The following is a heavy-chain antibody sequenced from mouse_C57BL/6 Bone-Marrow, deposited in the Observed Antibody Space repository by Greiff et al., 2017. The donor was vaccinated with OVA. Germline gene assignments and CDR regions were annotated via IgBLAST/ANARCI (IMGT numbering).Heavy chain of an antibody. V-gene: IGHV14-4*01. Sequence: EVQLQQSGAELVRPGASVKLSCTASGFNIKDGYMHWVKQRPEQGLEWIGWIDPENGDTAYASKFQGKATITADTSSNTAYLQLSSLTSEDTAVYYCSTSTVVAAYDAMDYWGRGNSVTVTA. J-gene: IGHJ4*01. D-gene: IGHD1-1*01. CDR3: STSTVVAAYDAMDY. CDR1: GFNIKDGY. CDR2: IDPENGDT.